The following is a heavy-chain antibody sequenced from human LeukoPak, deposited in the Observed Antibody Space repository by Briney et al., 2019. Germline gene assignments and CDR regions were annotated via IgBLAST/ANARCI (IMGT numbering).Heavy chain of an antibody. J-gene: IGHJ4*02. D-gene: IGHD3-10*01. V-gene: IGHV3-48*02. CDR3: ARGMYYYGSGGFDY. Sequence: GSLRLSCAASGFTFSSFAMSWVRQTPGKGLEWVSYISSGGIIYYADSVKGRFTISRDNAKNSLYLQVNSLRDEDTAVYYCARGMYYYGSGGFDYWGQGTLVTVSS. CDR1: GFTFSSFA. CDR2: ISSGGII.